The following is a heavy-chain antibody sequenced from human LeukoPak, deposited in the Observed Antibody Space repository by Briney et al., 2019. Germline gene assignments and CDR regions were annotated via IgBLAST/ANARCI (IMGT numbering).Heavy chain of an antibody. Sequence: GGSLRLSCAASGFTFSSYEMNWVRQAPGKGLEWVSYISSSGSTIYYADSVKGRFTISRDNAKNSLYLQMNSLRAEDTAVYYCAREGGGYDSEDYYYYYMGVWGKGPTVTVSS. CDR3: AREGGGYDSEDYYYYYMGV. J-gene: IGHJ6*03. CDR1: GFTFSSYE. CDR2: ISSSGSTI. V-gene: IGHV3-48*03. D-gene: IGHD5-12*01.